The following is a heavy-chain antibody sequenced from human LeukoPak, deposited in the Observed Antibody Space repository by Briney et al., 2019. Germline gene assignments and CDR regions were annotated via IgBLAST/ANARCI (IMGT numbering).Heavy chain of an antibody. Sequence: ASVNVSRKASRYTLSLYGITWVRQAPAQGLEGMGWISAYTHNTNYVQKFQGRVTMTTDTSTSTAYMELRSLRSDDTAVYYCARRSSGYYGEWYFDVWGRGTLVTVSS. J-gene: IGHJ2*01. CDR2: ISAYTHNT. V-gene: IGHV1-18*01. D-gene: IGHD3-22*01. CDR1: RYTLSLYG. CDR3: ARRSSGYYGEWYFDV.